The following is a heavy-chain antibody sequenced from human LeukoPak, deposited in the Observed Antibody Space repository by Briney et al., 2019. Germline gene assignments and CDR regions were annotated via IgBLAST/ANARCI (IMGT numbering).Heavy chain of an antibody. J-gene: IGHJ5*02. CDR2: INPNSGGT. CDR1: GYTFTGYY. D-gene: IGHD5-18*01. Sequence: GASVKVSCKASGYTFTGYYMHWVRQAPGQGLEWMGWINPNSGGTNYAQKFQGRVTMTRDTSISTAYMELSRLRSDDTAVYYCARSPSRGYSYGGAERFDPWGQGTLVTVSS. V-gene: IGHV1-2*02. CDR3: ARSPSRGYSYGGAERFDP.